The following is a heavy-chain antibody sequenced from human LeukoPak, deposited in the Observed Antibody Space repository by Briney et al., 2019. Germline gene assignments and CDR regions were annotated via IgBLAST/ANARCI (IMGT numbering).Heavy chain of an antibody. J-gene: IGHJ6*03. CDR1: GFTVSSNY. CDR2: IYSGGST. Sequence: GGSLRLSCAASGFTVSSNYMSWVRQAPGKGLEWVSIIYSGGSTFYADSVKGRFTISRDNSKNTLYLQMNSLRAEDTAVYYCARGAGSTAMVTSYYYDMDVWGKGTTVTVSS. V-gene: IGHV3-53*05. D-gene: IGHD5-18*01. CDR3: ARGAGSTAMVTSYYYDMDV.